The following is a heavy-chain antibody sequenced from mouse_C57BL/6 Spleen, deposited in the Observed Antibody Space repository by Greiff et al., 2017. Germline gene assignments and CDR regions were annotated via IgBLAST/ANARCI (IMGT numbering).Heavy chain of an antibody. J-gene: IGHJ3*01. CDR2: IWSGGST. D-gene: IGHD2-5*01. CDR3: ARPAYSNYPWFAY. CDR1: GFSLTSYG. V-gene: IGHV2-2*01. Sequence: QVQLQQSGPGLVQPSQSLSITCTVSGFSLTSYGVHWVRQSPGKGLEWLGVIWSGGSTDYNAAFISRLSISKDNSKSQVFFKMNSLQADDTAIYYCARPAYSNYPWFAYWGQGTLVTVSA.